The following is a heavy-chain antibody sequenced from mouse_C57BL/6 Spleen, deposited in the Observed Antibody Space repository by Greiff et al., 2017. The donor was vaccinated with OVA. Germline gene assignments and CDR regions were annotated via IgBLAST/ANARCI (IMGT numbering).Heavy chain of an antibody. V-gene: IGHV3-6*01. CDR2: ISYDGSN. Sequence: VQLQQSGPGLVKPSQSLSLTCSVTGYSITSGYYWNWIRQFPGNKLEWMGYISYDGSNNYNPSLKNRISITRDTSKNQFFLKLNSVTTEDTATYYCAPNWDGYFDVWGTGTTVTVSS. CDR3: APNWDGYFDV. D-gene: IGHD4-1*01. CDR1: GYSITSGYY. J-gene: IGHJ1*03.